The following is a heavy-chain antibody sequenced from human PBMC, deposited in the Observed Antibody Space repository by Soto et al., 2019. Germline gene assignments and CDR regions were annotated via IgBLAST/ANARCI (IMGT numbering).Heavy chain of an antibody. J-gene: IGHJ5*02. Sequence: QVQLVQSGAEVKKPGASVKVSCKASGYTFTGYYMHWVRQAPGQGLEWMGWINPNSGGTNYAQKFQGRVTMTRDTYISTAYMELSRLRSDDTAVYYCARGITMIVVTEYNWFDPWGQGTLVTVSS. D-gene: IGHD3-22*01. CDR3: ARGITMIVVTEYNWFDP. CDR1: GYTFTGYY. CDR2: INPNSGGT. V-gene: IGHV1-2*02.